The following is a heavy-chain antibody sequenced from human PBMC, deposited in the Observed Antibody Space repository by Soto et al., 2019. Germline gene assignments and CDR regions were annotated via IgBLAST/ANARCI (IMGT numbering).Heavy chain of an antibody. V-gene: IGHV1-3*01. J-gene: IGHJ5*02. CDR2: INAANGDT. CDR1: GYTFTSYG. CDR3: ARRNVSATGIDWFDP. D-gene: IGHD6-13*01. Sequence: SVKVSCRTSGYTFTSYGIHWVRQAPGQRLEWMGWINAANGDTKYSPKFQGRVTITRDTSASTAYMELSSLRSEDTAVYYCARRNVSATGIDWFDPWGQGTLVTVSS.